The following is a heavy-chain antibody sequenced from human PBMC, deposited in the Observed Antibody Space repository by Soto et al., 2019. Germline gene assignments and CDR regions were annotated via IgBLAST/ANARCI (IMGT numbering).Heavy chain of an antibody. V-gene: IGHV3-21*01. CDR3: AREYTAWPLAYGLDV. D-gene: IGHD2-2*02. J-gene: IGHJ6*02. Sequence: PGGSLRLSCVGSGFTFSTYSINWVRQTPGKGLEWVSSISSRSDIYYADSVKGRFTISRDNAKNSVSLQMNSLRAEDTAVYYCAREYTAWPLAYGLDVWGQGTTVTVSS. CDR1: GFTFSTYS. CDR2: ISSRSDI.